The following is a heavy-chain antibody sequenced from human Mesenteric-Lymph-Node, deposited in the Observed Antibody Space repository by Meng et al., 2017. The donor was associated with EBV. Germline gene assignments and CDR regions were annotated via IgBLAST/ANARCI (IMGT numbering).Heavy chain of an antibody. V-gene: IGHV2-5*02. CDR1: GFSLTTSGVG. CDR2: IYWDGDK. CDR3: VHITSYSLIPY. J-gene: IGHJ4*02. Sequence: QIPLDESGPTLVKPTQTLTPACTFSGFSLTTSGVGVAWIRRPPGKALEWLAVIYWDGDKRYSPSLDSRLTITKDTSRNQVVFGMTNMDPVDTATYYCVHITSYSLIPYWGQGTLVTVSS. D-gene: IGHD2-21*01.